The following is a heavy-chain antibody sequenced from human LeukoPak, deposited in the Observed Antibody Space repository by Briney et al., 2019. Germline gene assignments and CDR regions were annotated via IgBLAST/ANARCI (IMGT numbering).Heavy chain of an antibody. CDR1: GFTFSSYA. J-gene: IGHJ6*02. D-gene: IGHD3-10*01. V-gene: IGHV3-23*01. Sequence: GGSLRLSCAASGFTFSSYAMSWVRQAPGKGLEWVSAISGSGGSTYYADSVKGRFTISRDNSKNTLYLQMNSLRAEDTAVYYCATPYHLLWFGPAQDYYYGMDVWGQGTTVTVPS. CDR3: ATPYHLLWFGPAQDYYYGMDV. CDR2: ISGSGGST.